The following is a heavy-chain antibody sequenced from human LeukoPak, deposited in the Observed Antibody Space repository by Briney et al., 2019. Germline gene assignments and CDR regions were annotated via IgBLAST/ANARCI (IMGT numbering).Heavy chain of an antibody. CDR2: ISGSGGST. V-gene: IGHV3-23*01. D-gene: IGHD5-12*01. CDR3: AKGGYSGYDFVVVVDYFDY. J-gene: IGHJ4*02. CDR1: GFTFSSYA. Sequence: PGGSLRLSCAASGFTFSSYAMSWVRQAPGKGLEWVSAISGSGGSTYYADSVKGRFTISRDNSKNTLYLQMNSLRAEDTAVYYCAKGGYSGYDFVVVVDYFDYWGQGTLVTVSS.